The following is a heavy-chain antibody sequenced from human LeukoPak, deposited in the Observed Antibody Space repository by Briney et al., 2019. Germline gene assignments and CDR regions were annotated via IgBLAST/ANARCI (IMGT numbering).Heavy chain of an antibody. Sequence: AGGSPRLSCATSGFTFNRFGMHWVRQAPGKGLEWVAVIWYDGSNKDYADSVKGRFTMSRDNSKNTLYLQMSGLRAEDTAVYYCATSAHIEVGTAPPPDYWGQGTLVTVTS. D-gene: IGHD2-21*02. CDR3: ATSAHIEVGTAPPPDY. CDR2: IWYDGSNK. CDR1: GFTFNRFG. V-gene: IGHV3-33*01. J-gene: IGHJ4*02.